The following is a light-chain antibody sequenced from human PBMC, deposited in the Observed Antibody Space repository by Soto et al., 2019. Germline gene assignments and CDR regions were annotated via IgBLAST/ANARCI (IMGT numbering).Light chain of an antibody. V-gene: IGKV3-20*01. Sequence: EIVLTHSPGNLSLSPGERATLSCRASQSVSTYLAWYQQKPGQAPRLLIFGASNRATGIPDRFSGSGSGTDFTLTISRLEPEDFAVYYCQQYGSSPLTFGGGTKVDIK. CDR3: QQYGSSPLT. CDR1: QSVSTY. CDR2: GAS. J-gene: IGKJ4*01.